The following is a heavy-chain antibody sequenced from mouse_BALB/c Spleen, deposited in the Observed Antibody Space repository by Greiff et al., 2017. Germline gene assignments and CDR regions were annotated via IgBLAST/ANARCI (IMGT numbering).Heavy chain of an antibody. CDR3: AREVAYDYPWFAY. V-gene: IGHV1-63*02. Sequence: LMEPGTSVMISCTAFGFTFTNSWFGWVKKRPGHGLEWIGDIFPGGGYINYNEKFKGKATLTADTSSSTAYMQLSSLTSEDSAVYFCAREVAYDYPWFAYWGQETLVTVSA. D-gene: IGHD2-4*01. CDR2: IFPGGGYI. J-gene: IGHJ3*01. CDR1: GFTFTNSW.